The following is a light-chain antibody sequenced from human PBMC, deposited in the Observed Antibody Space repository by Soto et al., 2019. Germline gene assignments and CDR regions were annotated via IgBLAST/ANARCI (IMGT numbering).Light chain of an antibody. V-gene: IGLV2-8*01. Sequence: QSALTQPPSASGSPGQSVTISCTGTSSDVGGYNYVSWYQQHPGKAPKLMIYEVSKRPSGVPDRFSGSKSGNTASLSVSGLEAENEADYYCSSYAGSNNFDVVFGVWTKVTVL. CDR2: EVS. CDR3: SSYAGSNNFDVV. J-gene: IGLJ2*01. CDR1: SSDVGGYNY.